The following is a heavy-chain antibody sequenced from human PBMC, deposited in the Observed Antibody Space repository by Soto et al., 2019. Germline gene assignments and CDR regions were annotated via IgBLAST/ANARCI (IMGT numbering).Heavy chain of an antibody. V-gene: IGHV3-33*01. J-gene: IGHJ4*02. Sequence: QVQLVESGGGVVQPGRSLRLSCAASGFTFSSYGMHWVRQARGKGLEWVAVIWYDGSNKYYADSVKGRFTISRDNSKNTLYLQMNSLRAEDTAVYYCARGGYFSGGSCYSRGNDYWGQGTLVTVSS. CDR1: GFTFSSYG. CDR3: ARGGYFSGGSCYSRGNDY. CDR2: IWYDGSNK. D-gene: IGHD2-15*01.